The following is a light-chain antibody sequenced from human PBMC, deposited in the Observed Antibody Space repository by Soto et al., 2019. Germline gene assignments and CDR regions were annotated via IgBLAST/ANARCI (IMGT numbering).Light chain of an antibody. Sequence: QSVLTQPPSASETPGQRVSISCSGSSSNIGRYPVSWYQHLPGTAPRLLIYATDSRPPSVPARFSGSKSGTSGSLAISGLQSEDEGDYYCGTWDDSLNGLVFGGGTQLTVL. CDR2: ATD. J-gene: IGLJ3*02. V-gene: IGLV1-44*01. CDR3: GTWDDSLNGLV. CDR1: SSNIGRYP.